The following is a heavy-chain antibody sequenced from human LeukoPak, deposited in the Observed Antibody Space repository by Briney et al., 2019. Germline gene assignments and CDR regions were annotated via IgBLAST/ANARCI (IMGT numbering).Heavy chain of an antibody. D-gene: IGHD6-13*01. Sequence: ASVKVSCKASGYIFTTYAISWVRQAPGQGLEWMGWISVYNGDTNYAQNFQGRVTMTTDTSTSAAYMELRSLRSDDTAVYYCARDGLGTAVDYWGQGTLVSVSS. CDR1: GYIFTTYA. CDR3: ARDGLGTAVDY. J-gene: IGHJ4*02. CDR2: ISVYNGDT. V-gene: IGHV1-18*01.